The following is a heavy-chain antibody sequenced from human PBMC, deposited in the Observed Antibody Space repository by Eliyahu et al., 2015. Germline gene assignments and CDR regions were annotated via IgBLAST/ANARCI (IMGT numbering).Heavy chain of an antibody. CDR3: ARDWFSGSSSCCDWFDP. Sequence: ISWVRQAPGQGLEWMGWISAYNGNTNYAQKLQGRVTMTSDTSTSTAYMELRSLRSDDTAVYYCARDWFSGSSSCCDWFDPWGQGTLVTVSS. CDR2: ISAYNGNT. V-gene: IGHV1-18*01. D-gene: IGHD6-13*01. J-gene: IGHJ5*02.